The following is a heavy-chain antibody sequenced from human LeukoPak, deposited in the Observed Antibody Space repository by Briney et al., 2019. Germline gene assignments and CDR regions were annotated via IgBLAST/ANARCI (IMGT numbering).Heavy chain of an antibody. D-gene: IGHD4-17*01. CDR1: GYTFTSYG. CDR3: ARERNDYGFYYFDY. V-gene: IGHV1-18*01. Sequence: GASVKVSCKASGYTFTSYGISWVRQAPGQGLEWMGWISAYNGNTNYAQKLQGRVTMTTDTSTSTAYMELRSLRSDDTAVYYCARERNDYGFYYFDYWGQGTLVTVSS. CDR2: ISAYNGNT. J-gene: IGHJ4*02.